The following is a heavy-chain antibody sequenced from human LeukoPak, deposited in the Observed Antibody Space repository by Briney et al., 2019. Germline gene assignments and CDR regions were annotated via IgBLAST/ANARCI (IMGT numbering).Heavy chain of an antibody. CDR1: GFTFSSYG. D-gene: IGHD6-6*01. J-gene: IGHJ4*02. V-gene: IGHV3-30*02. CDR3: AKDPRVMMYTSSSYFDY. CDR2: IRYDGSNK. Sequence: PGGSLRLSCAASGFTFSSYGMHWVRQAPGKGLEWVAFIRYDGSNKYYADSVKGRFTISRDNSKNTLYLQMNSLRAEDTAVYYCAKDPRVMMYTSSSYFDYWGQGTLVTVSS.